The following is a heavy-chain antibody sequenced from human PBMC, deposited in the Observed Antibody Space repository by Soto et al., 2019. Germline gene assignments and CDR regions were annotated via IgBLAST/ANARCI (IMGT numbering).Heavy chain of an antibody. Sequence: GGSLRLSCAASAFTFKNYAMTWVRQVPGQGLEWVSSIDVTGGSATYADFVKGRFTISRDNSRDTLSLQMNSPRVEDPAIYYCAKQFLAYYAFWSGHQDGSYFEYWGQGIQVTAFS. CDR3: AKQFLAYYAFWSGHQDGSYFEY. D-gene: IGHD3-3*01. CDR2: IDVTGGSA. V-gene: IGHV3-23*01. J-gene: IGHJ4*01. CDR1: AFTFKNYA.